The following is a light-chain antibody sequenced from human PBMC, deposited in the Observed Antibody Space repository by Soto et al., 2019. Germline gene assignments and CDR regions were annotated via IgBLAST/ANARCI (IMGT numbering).Light chain of an antibody. CDR1: QSVRSH. Sequence: EIVLTQSPATLSFSPGERATLSCRGSQSVRSHLVWYQQKPGQAPRLLIYGASTRATGIPARFSGSGSGTEFTLTISSLQSEDFAVYYCQQYNNWPWTFGQGTKVDIK. J-gene: IGKJ1*01. V-gene: IGKV3-15*01. CDR2: GAS. CDR3: QQYNNWPWT.